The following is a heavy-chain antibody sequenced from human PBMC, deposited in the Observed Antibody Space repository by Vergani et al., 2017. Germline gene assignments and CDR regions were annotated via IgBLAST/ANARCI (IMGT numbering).Heavy chain of an antibody. J-gene: IGHJ6*02. CDR2: ISGSGGST. CDR1: GFSFNHYA. V-gene: IGHV3-23*04. D-gene: IGHD5-12*01. CDR3: AKANPRNSGYDYLYYYHAMDV. Sequence: VQLAESGGGRVQPGRSLRLSCAASGFSFNHYAMNWVRQAPGKGPEWVSGISGSGGSTYYAGSVKGRFTISRDSSKNTLYLQMNSLSAGDTAVYCCAKANPRNSGYDYLYYYHAMDVWCQGTTVTVSS.